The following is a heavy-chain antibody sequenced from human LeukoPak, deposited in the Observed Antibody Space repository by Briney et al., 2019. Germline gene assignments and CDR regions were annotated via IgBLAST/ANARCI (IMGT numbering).Heavy chain of an antibody. CDR2: IYYSGST. CDR1: GSSISSYY. J-gene: IGHJ4*02. Sequence: SETLSLTCTVSGSSISSYYWSWIRQPPGKGLEWIGYIYYSGSTNYNPSLKSRVTISVDTSKNQFSLKLSSVTAADTAVYYCARGCSGGSCYSLDYWGQGTLVTVSS. D-gene: IGHD2-15*01. CDR3: ARGCSGGSCYSLDY. V-gene: IGHV4-59*01.